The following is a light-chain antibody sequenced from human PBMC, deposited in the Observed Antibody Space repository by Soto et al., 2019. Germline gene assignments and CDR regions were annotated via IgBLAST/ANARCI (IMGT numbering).Light chain of an antibody. Sequence: EIVMTQSPATLSVSAGDRATLSCRASQSVTSNLAWFHQKPGQAPTLLLYGSSTWYTGISARFSGSGSGTEYTIPTSSLQSGDFVVYHCQQYNKWYPTFGQGTKVDIK. CDR2: GSS. CDR3: QQYNKWYPT. V-gene: IGKV3-15*01. J-gene: IGKJ1*01. CDR1: QSVTSN.